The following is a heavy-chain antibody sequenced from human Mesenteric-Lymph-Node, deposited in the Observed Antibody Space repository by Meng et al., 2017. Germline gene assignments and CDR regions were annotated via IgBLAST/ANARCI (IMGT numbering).Heavy chain of an antibody. CDR1: GGSISTYY. J-gene: IGHJ4*02. CDR2: IYYSGST. Sequence: SETLSLTCAVSGGSISTYYWSWIRQPPGKGLEWIGYIYYSGSTNYNPSLKSRVTISVDTSKNQFSLKLSSVTAADTAVYYCARGPGRGSYSAGFDYWGQGTLVTVSS. V-gene: IGHV4-59*01. D-gene: IGHD1-26*01. CDR3: ARGPGRGSYSAGFDY.